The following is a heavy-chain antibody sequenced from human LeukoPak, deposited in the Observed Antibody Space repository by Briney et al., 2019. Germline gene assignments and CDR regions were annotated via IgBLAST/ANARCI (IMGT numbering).Heavy chain of an antibody. CDR2: TSGSGVNS. D-gene: IGHD5-12*01. J-gene: IGHJ4*02. CDR1: GFTLRSYD. V-gene: IGHV3-23*01. CDR3: AKEYSGYDFDY. Sequence: GGSLRLSCAASGFTLRSYDMSWVRQAPGKGLEWVAATSGSGVNSYYADSVRGRFTISRDNSQNTLYLQMDSLRAEDTALYDCAKEYSGYDFDYWGQGTLVTVSS.